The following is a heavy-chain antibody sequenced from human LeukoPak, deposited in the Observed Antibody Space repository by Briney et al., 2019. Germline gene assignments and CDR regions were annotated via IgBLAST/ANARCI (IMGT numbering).Heavy chain of an antibody. CDR3: AGGGGYRSFDY. Sequence: PSETLSLTCTVSGGSISSHYWSWIRQPPGKGLEWIGHIYYSGSTNYNPSLKSRVSISVDTSKNQFSLKLNSVTTADTAVYFCAGGGGYRSFDYWGQGTLATVFS. CDR1: GGSISSHY. V-gene: IGHV4-59*11. CDR2: IYYSGST. D-gene: IGHD1-26*01. J-gene: IGHJ4*02.